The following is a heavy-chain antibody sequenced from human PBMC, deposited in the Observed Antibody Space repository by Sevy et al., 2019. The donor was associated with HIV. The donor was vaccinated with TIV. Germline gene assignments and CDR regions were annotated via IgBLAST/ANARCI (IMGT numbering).Heavy chain of an antibody. Sequence: GGSLRLSCTTSGFTFGDYAMSWVRQAPDEGLDWVGLIRSKTFGGTTEYAASVKGRFSISRDDSKNIAYLQMNSLKNEDTAVYYCTRIRGTISPLYYFGMDVWGQGTTVTVSS. CDR3: TRIRGTISPLYYFGMDV. CDR1: GFTFGDYA. J-gene: IGHJ6*02. V-gene: IGHV3-49*04. CDR2: IRSKTFGGTT. D-gene: IGHD3-10*01.